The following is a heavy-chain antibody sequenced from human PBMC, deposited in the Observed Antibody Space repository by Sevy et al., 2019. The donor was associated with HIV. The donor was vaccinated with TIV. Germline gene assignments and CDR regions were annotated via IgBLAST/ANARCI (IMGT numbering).Heavy chain of an antibody. V-gene: IGHV3-48*03. J-gene: IGHJ4*02. CDR3: ARGWTVITSGDFPDY. CDR2: ISSGSAR. D-gene: IGHD4-17*01. Sequence: GGSLRLSYTDSAFTFSTYEMSWVRQAPGKGLEWVSYISSGSARYYVDSVKGRFTISRDNAKISLYLQMSSLRADDTAVYSCARGWTVITSGDFPDYWGQGTLVTVSS. CDR1: AFTFSTYE.